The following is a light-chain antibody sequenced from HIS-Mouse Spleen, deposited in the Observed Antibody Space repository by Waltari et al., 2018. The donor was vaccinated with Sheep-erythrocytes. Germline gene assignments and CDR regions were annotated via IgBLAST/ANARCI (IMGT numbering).Light chain of an antibody. J-gene: IGLJ3*02. CDR3: CSYAGSSTPWV. Sequence: QSALTQPASVSGSPGQSITISCTGTSSDFGSDNLVSWYQQHPGKAPKLMIYEGSKRPSGVSNRFSGSKSGNTASLTISGLQAEDEADYYCCSYAGSSTPWVFGGGTKLTVL. CDR2: EGS. CDR1: SSDFGSDNL. V-gene: IGLV2-23*01.